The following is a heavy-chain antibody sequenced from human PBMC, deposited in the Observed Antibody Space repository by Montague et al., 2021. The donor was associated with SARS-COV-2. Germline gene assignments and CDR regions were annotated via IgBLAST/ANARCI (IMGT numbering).Heavy chain of an antibody. D-gene: IGHD3-9*01. CDR2: IDWDDDK. Sequence: PALVKPTQTLTLTCTFSGFSLSTSGMCVSWIRQPPGKALEWLALIDWDDDKYYSTSLRTRLTISKDTSKNQVVLTMTNMDPVDTATYYCARTYCDILPNLYFFDCRGPGTLVTVFS. CDR1: GFSLSTSGMC. V-gene: IGHV2-70*01. CDR3: ARTYCDILPNLYFFDC. J-gene: IGHJ4*02.